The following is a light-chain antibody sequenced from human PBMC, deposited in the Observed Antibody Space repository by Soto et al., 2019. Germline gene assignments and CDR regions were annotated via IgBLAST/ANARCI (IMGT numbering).Light chain of an antibody. CDR1: SSDVGGYNY. Sequence: QSALTQPRSVSGSPGQSVTISCTGTSSDVGGYNYVSWYQRHPGKAPKLIISGVTKRPSGVPDRFSGSKSGNTASLTISGLQAEDEADYDCCSYAGNNKVVFGGGTKLTVL. CDR2: GVT. J-gene: IGLJ2*01. CDR3: CSYAGNNKVV. V-gene: IGLV2-11*01.